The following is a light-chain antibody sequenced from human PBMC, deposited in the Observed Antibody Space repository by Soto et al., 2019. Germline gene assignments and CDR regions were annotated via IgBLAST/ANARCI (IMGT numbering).Light chain of an antibody. V-gene: IGKV3-15*01. CDR1: QSVSSN. CDR2: GAS. CDR3: QQYNNWPPYT. Sequence: EKVMTQSPATLSVSPGERATLSCRASQSVSSNLAWYQQKPGQAPRLLSYGASTRATGIPARFSGSGSGTEFTLTISSLQYEDFAVYYCQQYNNWPPYTFGQGTKLELK. J-gene: IGKJ2*01.